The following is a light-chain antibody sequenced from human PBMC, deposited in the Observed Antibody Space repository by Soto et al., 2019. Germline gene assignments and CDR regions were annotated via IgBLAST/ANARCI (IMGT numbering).Light chain of an antibody. J-gene: IGKJ1*01. CDR1: QSISSW. CDR2: KAS. Sequence: DIQMTQAPSTLSASVGDRVTITCRASQSISSWLAWYQQKPGKAPKLLIYKASSLESGVASRFSGSGSGAEFTLSISSLQADDFATYCCQQYNRHIGTFGQGTKVAIK. CDR3: QQYNRHIGT. V-gene: IGKV1-5*03.